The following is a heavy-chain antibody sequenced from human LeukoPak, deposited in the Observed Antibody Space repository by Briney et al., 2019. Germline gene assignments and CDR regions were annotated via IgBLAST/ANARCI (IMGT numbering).Heavy chain of an antibody. CDR2: INHSGST. CDR1: GGSFSGYY. D-gene: IGHD3-9*01. J-gene: IGHJ4*02. Sequence: PSETLSLTCAVYGGSFSGYYWSWIRQPPGKGLEWIGEINHSGSTNYNPSLKSRVTISVDTSKNQFSLKLSSVTAADTAVYYCARGRDILRYWGQGTLVTVSS. CDR3: ARGRDILRY. V-gene: IGHV4-34*01.